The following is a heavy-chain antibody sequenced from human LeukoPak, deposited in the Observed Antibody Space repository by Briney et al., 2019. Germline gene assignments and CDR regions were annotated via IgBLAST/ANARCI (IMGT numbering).Heavy chain of an antibody. CDR2: ISGSSGST. V-gene: IGHV3-23*01. J-gene: IGHJ4*02. D-gene: IGHD3-3*02. Sequence: PGGSLRLFCAASGFTFSSYAMSWVRQAPGKGLEWVSAISGSSGSTYYADSVKGRFTISRDNSKNTLYLQMNSLRAEDTAVYYCAKDKVLAAHLWAGYFDYWGQGTLVTVSS. CDR1: GFTFSSYA. CDR3: AKDKVLAAHLWAGYFDY.